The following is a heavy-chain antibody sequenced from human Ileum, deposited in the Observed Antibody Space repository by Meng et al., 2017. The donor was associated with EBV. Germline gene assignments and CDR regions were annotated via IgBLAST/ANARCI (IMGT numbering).Heavy chain of an antibody. Sequence: VQLRESGSGLVKIYDPLSLICSVSGGSGSSGGYYWRWIRQPPGKGLEWIGYIYHSGSTNYNPSLKSRVTISVDTSKNQFSLKLSSVTAADTAVYYCARDGYSSGSDWGQGTLVTVSS. CDR1: GGSGSSGGYY. J-gene: IGHJ4*02. CDR3: ARDGYSSGSD. V-gene: IGHV4-61*08. D-gene: IGHD6-19*01. CDR2: IYHSGST.